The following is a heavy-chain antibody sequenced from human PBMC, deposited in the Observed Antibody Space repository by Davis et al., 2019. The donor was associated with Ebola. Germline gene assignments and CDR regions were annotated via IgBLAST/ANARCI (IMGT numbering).Heavy chain of an antibody. CDR1: GGSFSGYY. CDR2: INHSGST. CDR3: ARDSNYYGSGSYYTVIDY. D-gene: IGHD3-10*01. J-gene: IGHJ4*02. Sequence: GSLRLSCAVYGGSFSGYYWSWIRQPPGKGLEWIGEINHSGSTNYNPSLKSRVTISVDTSKNQFSLKLSSVTAADTAVYYCARDSNYYGSGSYYTVIDYWGQGTLVTVSS. V-gene: IGHV4-34*01.